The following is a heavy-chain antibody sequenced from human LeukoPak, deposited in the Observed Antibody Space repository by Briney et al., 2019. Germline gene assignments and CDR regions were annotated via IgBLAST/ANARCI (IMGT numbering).Heavy chain of an antibody. CDR2: INPNSGGT. V-gene: IGHV1-2*02. CDR3: ASLVYCGGDCFGYYFDY. J-gene: IGHJ4*02. Sequence: GASVKVSCKASGYTFTGYYMHWVRQAPGQGLEWMGWINPNSGGTNYAQKFQGRVTMTRDTSISTAYMELSRLRSDDTAVYYCASLVYCGGDCFGYYFDYWGQGTLVTVSS. D-gene: IGHD2-21*02. CDR1: GYTFTGYY.